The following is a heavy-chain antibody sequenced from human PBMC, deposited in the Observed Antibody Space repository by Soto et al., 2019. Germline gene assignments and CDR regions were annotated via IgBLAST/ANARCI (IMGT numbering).Heavy chain of an antibody. CDR2: ISYDGSNK. J-gene: IGHJ4*02. CDR3: ARDGPGAYYYGSADY. V-gene: IGHV3-30-3*01. Sequence: GGSLRLSCAASGFTFSSYAMHWVRQAPGKGLEWVAVISYDGSNKYYADSVKGRFTISRDNSKNTLYLQMNSLRAEDTAVYYCARDGPGAYYYGSADYWGQGTLVTVSS. D-gene: IGHD3-22*01. CDR1: GFTFSSYA.